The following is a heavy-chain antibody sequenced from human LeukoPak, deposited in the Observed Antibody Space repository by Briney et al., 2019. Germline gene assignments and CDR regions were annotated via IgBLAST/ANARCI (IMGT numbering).Heavy chain of an antibody. D-gene: IGHD5-18*01. CDR1: GFTFSSYW. CDR3: ARRGYGHDY. Sequence: PGGSLRLSCAASGFTFSSYWMSWVRQAPGKGLVWVSRIASDGSSTTYADSVKGRFSISRDNAKNTLYLQMNSLRAEDTAVYYCARRGYGHDYWGQGTLVTVSS. V-gene: IGHV3-74*01. CDR2: IASDGSST. J-gene: IGHJ4*02.